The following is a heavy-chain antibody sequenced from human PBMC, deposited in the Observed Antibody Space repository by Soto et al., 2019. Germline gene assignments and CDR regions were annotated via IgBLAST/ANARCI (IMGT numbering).Heavy chain of an antibody. J-gene: IGHJ3*01. CDR2: LAPISGSP. D-gene: IGHD1-26*01. CDR1: GDTFSHYV. V-gene: IGHV1-69*18. Sequence: VQMVQSGAEVKEPGSSVKVSCTNSGDTFSHYVMSWVRQAPGQGLEWMGSLAPISGSPNYAERFEGRLTISADVGTITMYMELRSLKYDATAGYYCARIGVGSRRWGQGTMVTVSS. CDR3: ARIGVGSRR.